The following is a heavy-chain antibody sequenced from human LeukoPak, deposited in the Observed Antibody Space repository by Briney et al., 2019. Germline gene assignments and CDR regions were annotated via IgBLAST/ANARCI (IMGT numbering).Heavy chain of an antibody. CDR2: ISSSSSYT. V-gene: IGHV3-21*01. CDR3: ARDPTGLAFDI. J-gene: IGHJ3*02. Sequence: PGGSLRLSCAASGFTFSSYSMNWVRQAPGKGLEWVSSISSSSSYTYYADSVKGRFTISRDNAKSSLYLQMNSLRAEDTAVYYCARDPTGLAFDIWGQGTMVTVSS. CDR1: GFTFSSYS. D-gene: IGHD3-9*01.